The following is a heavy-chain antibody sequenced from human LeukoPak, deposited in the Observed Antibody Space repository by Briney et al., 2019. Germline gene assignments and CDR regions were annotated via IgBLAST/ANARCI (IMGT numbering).Heavy chain of an antibody. J-gene: IGHJ4*02. D-gene: IGHD6-19*01. V-gene: IGHV3-30*02. Sequence: PGGSLRLSCVASGFTFSTFGMHWVRQAPGKGLEWVAFIRYDGGNKYYADSVKGRFTISRDNSKNTLYLQMDSLRVEDTAVYYCVKRVVVADKFAYWGQGSLVAVSS. CDR1: GFTFSTFG. CDR2: IRYDGGNK. CDR3: VKRVVVADKFAY.